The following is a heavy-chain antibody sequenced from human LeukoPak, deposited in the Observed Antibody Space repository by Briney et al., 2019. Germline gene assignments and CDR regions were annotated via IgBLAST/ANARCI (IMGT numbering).Heavy chain of an antibody. Sequence: SETLSLTCTVSGGSISSYYWSWIRQPPGKGLEWIGYIYYSGSTSYNPSLKSRVTMSLDASKNQFSLELNSVTPADTAVYYCARGGNYWPQWWFDPWGRGTLVTVSS. V-gene: IGHV4-59*01. D-gene: IGHD1-26*01. CDR1: GGSISSYY. J-gene: IGHJ5*02. CDR2: IYYSGST. CDR3: ARGGNYWPQWWFDP.